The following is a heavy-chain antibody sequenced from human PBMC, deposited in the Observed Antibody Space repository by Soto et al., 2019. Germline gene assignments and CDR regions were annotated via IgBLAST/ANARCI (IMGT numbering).Heavy chain of an antibody. Sequence: EVQLVESGGGLVQPGGSLRLSCEASAFTLSSYWMSWVRQAPGKGLEWVANIKPDGSEKYYVDSVKGRFTISRDNTKNSLYLQMSTLRPEDTATYYCARDYEFGFEMWGQGTRVTVS. V-gene: IGHV3-7*01. CDR3: ARDYEFGFEM. CDR2: IKPDGSEK. J-gene: IGHJ3*02. CDR1: AFTLSSYW. D-gene: IGHD3-22*01.